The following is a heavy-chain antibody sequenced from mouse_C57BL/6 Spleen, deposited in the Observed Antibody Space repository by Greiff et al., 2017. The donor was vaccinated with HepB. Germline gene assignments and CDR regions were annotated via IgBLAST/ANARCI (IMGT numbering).Heavy chain of an antibody. V-gene: IGHV5-17*01. CDR3: ARLYDLYFDY. CDR2: ISSGSSTI. CDR1: GFTFSDYG. Sequence: EVKLVESGGGLVKPGGSLKLSCAASGFTFSDYGMHWVRQAPEKGLEWVAYISSGSSTIYYADTVKGRVTISRDNTKNTLFLQMTSLRSEDTAMYYCARLYDLYFDYWGQGTTLTVSS. J-gene: IGHJ2*01. D-gene: IGHD1-3*01.